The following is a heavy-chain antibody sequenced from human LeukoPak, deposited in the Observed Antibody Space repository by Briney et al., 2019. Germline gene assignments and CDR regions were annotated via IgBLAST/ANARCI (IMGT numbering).Heavy chain of an antibody. J-gene: IGHJ6*02. CDR3: ARDTATNYYYGSGSPYYYYYGMDV. CDR2: IRYDGSNK. CDR1: GFTLSSYG. Sequence: GGSLRLSCEASGFTLSSYGMHWVRQAPGKGLEWVAFIRYDGSNKYYADSVKGRFTISRDNSKNTLYLQMNSLRAEDTAVYYCARDTATNYYYGSGSPYYYYYGMDVWGQGTTVTVSS. V-gene: IGHV3-30*02. D-gene: IGHD3-10*01.